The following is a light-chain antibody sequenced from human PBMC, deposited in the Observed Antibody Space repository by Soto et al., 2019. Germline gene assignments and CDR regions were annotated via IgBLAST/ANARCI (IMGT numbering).Light chain of an antibody. CDR2: DAS. CDR1: QNIRNL. Sequence: DIQRTKSPSTLSAAVVDSATITCRASQNIRNLLAWYQQKPGKAPKPLIYDASTLKTGVPSRFSGSGSGSEFNFTITGLQPDDFATYFCQQYNTYSTFGQGTRLEIK. J-gene: IGKJ5*01. CDR3: QQYNTYST. V-gene: IGKV1-5*01.